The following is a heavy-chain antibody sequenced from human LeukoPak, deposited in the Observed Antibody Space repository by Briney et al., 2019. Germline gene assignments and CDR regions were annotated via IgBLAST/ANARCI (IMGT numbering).Heavy chain of an antibody. CDR3: ARDGAITGYYYYYMDV. Sequence: SETLSLTCTVSGGSISSYYWSWIRQPPGKGLEWIGYIYYSGSTNYNPSLKSRVTISVDTSKNQFSLKLSSVTAADTAVYYCARDGAITGYYYYYMDVWGKGTTVTISS. D-gene: IGHD1-14*01. CDR1: GGSISSYY. V-gene: IGHV4-59*01. J-gene: IGHJ6*03. CDR2: IYYSGST.